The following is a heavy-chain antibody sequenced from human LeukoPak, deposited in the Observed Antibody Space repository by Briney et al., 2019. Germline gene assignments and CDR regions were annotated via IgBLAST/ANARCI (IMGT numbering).Heavy chain of an antibody. CDR2: IKSKTDGGTT. V-gene: IGHV3-15*01. CDR1: GLTFSNTW. CDR3: VGSYLGY. Sequence: GGSLRLSCAASGLTFSNTWMTWVRQAPGKGLEWVGRIKSKTDGGTTDYTTPVKGRFTISRDDSKNTLYLQMNSLRAEDTAVYYCVGSYLGYWGQGTLVTVSS. J-gene: IGHJ4*02. D-gene: IGHD3-10*01.